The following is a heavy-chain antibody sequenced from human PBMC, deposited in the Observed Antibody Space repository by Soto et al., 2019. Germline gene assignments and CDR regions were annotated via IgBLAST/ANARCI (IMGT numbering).Heavy chain of an antibody. J-gene: IGHJ5*02. CDR3: ARDRFTSNWFDP. CDR1: GYTFTSYA. D-gene: IGHD3-10*01. Sequence: ASVKVSCKAYGYTFTSYAMHWVRQAPGQRLEWMGWINAGNGNTKYSQKFQGRVTITRDTSASTAYMELSSLRSEETAVYYCARDRFTSNWFDPWGQGTLVTVSS. CDR2: INAGNGNT. V-gene: IGHV1-3*01.